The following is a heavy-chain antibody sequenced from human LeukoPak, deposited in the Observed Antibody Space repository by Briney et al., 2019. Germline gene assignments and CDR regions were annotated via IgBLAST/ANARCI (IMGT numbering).Heavy chain of an antibody. CDR2: ISGSGGST. D-gene: IGHD3-9*01. J-gene: IGHJ4*02. Sequence: PGGSLRLSCAASGFTFSSYAMSWVRQAPGKGLEWVSAISGSGGSTYYADSVKGRFTISRDNSKNTLYLQVNSLRAEDTAVYYCAKVLGDILASDYWGQGTLVTVSS. CDR1: GFTFSSYA. CDR3: AKVLGDILASDY. V-gene: IGHV3-23*01.